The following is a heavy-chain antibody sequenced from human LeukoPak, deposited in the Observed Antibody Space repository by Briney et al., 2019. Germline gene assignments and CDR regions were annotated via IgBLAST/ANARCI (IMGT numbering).Heavy chain of an antibody. CDR1: EFTVSSNY. Sequence: GGSLRLSCAASEFTVSSNYMSWVRQTPGKGLEWVSYISGSGHDISYADSVKGRFTIYRDNAKSLLYLQMNSLRAEDTAVYYCSRDPRRVDYWGQGTLVTVSS. V-gene: IGHV3-11*01. CDR3: SRDPRRVDY. CDR2: ISGSGHDI. J-gene: IGHJ4*02.